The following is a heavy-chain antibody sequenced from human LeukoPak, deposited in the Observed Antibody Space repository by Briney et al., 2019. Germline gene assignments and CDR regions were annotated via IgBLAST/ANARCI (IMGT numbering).Heavy chain of an antibody. CDR2: ISGSGSIM. Sequence: GGSLRLSCAASGFTFSSYTMNWVRQAPGKGLDCVSYISGSGSIMYYADSVEGRFTISRDNAKNSLHLQMNSLRAEDTAVYYCARHHNSSSRWITDLDYWGQGTLVTVSS. V-gene: IGHV3-48*04. J-gene: IGHJ4*02. D-gene: IGHD6-6*01. CDR1: GFTFSSYT. CDR3: ARHHNSSSRWITDLDY.